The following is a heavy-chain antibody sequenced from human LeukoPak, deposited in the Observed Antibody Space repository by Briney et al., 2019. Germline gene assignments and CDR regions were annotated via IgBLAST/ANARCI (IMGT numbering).Heavy chain of an antibody. J-gene: IGHJ4*02. CDR3: ATSITMVRGVFDY. V-gene: IGHV3-23*01. D-gene: IGHD3-10*01. Sequence: GGSLRLSCAASGFTFSSYAMSWVRQAPGKGLEWVSAISGSGGSTYYADSVKGRFTISRDNSKNTLYLQMNILRAEDTAVYYCATSITMVRGVFDYWGQGTLVTVSS. CDR2: ISGSGGST. CDR1: GFTFSSYA.